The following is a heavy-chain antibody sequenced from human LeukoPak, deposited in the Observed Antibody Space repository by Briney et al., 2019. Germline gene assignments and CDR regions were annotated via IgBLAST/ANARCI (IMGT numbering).Heavy chain of an antibody. Sequence: GGSLRLSCAASGFTFSSYSMNWVRQAPGKGLEWVSSISSSSSYIYYADSVKGRFTISRDNAKNSLYLQMNRLRAEDTAVYYCARDPGDSNYVFVGWGQGTLVTVSS. CDR3: ARDPGDSNYVFVG. CDR2: ISSSSSYI. J-gene: IGHJ4*02. D-gene: IGHD4-11*01. CDR1: GFTFSSYS. V-gene: IGHV3-21*01.